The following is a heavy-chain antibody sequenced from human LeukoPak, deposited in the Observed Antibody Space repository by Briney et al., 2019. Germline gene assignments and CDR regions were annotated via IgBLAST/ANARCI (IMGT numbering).Heavy chain of an antibody. V-gene: IGHV4-39*01. J-gene: IGHJ4*02. CDR2: IYYGGYT. D-gene: IGHD3-3*01. CDR1: GGSISSNNYY. CDR3: KSRFLEWLLDY. Sequence: SETLSLTCTVSGGSISSNNYYWGWIRQPPGKGLEWIGSIYYGGYTYYNPSLKSRVTISVDTSKNQFSLKLSSVTAADTAIYYCKSRFLEWLLDYWGQGTLVTVSS.